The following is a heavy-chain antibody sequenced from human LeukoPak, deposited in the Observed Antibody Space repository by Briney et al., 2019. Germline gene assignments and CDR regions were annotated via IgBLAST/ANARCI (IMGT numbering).Heavy chain of an antibody. Sequence: GGSLRLSCAASGFTFSSYSMNWVRQAPGKGLEWVSSISSSSSYIYYADSVKGRFTISRDNAKNSLYLKMNSLRAEDTAVYYCARDKLRNSSGSYSRTQLFAFDIWGQGTMVTVSS. D-gene: IGHD3-22*01. CDR3: ARDKLRNSSGSYSRTQLFAFDI. CDR1: GFTFSSYS. CDR2: ISSSSSYI. J-gene: IGHJ3*02. V-gene: IGHV3-21*01.